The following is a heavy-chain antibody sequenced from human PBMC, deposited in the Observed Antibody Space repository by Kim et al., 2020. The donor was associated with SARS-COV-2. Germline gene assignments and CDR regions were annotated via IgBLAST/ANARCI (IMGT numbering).Heavy chain of an antibody. V-gene: IGHV3-21*01. Sequence: GGSLRLSCAASGFTFSTSGMNWVRQAPGKGLEWVSSISSTSTYIYYADSVKGRFTISRDNAKNSLFLQMNSLRPEDTALYYCAGDPDTVLLPTTTWGQGTLVTVSS. D-gene: IGHD2-2*01. CDR1: GFTFSTSG. CDR3: AGDPDTVLLPTTT. CDR2: ISSTSTYI. J-gene: IGHJ5*02.